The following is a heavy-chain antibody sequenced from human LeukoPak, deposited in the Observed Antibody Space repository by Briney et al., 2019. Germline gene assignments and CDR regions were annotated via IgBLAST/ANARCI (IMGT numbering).Heavy chain of an antibody. Sequence: GGSLRLSCAASGFTFSSYGMNWVRQAPGKGLEWVSYISSSGSTIYYADSVKGRFTISRDNAKNSLYLQMNSLRAEDTAVYYCARDFTGTTAGYFDYWGQGTLVTVSS. CDR3: ARDFTGTTAGYFDY. V-gene: IGHV3-48*03. CDR2: ISSSGSTI. J-gene: IGHJ4*02. D-gene: IGHD1-1*01. CDR1: GFTFSSYG.